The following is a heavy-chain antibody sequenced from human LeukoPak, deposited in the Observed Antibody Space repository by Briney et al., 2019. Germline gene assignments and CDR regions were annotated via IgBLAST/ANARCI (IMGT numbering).Heavy chain of an antibody. CDR2: INPNSGGT. CDR1: GYTFTGYY. Sequence: GASVKVSCKASGYTFTGYYLHWVRQAPGQGLEWMGWINPNSGGTNYAQKFQGRVTMTRDTSISTAYMELSRLRSDDTAVYYCARSDKLGYPDYWGRGTLVSVSS. D-gene: IGHD6-13*01. V-gene: IGHV1-2*02. J-gene: IGHJ4*02. CDR3: ARSDKLGYPDY.